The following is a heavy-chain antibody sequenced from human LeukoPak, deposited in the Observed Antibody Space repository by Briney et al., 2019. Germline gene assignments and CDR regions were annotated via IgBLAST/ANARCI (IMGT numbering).Heavy chain of an antibody. Sequence: SETLSLTCTVSGGSISSYYWSWIRQPPGKGLEWIGYIYYSRSTNYNPSLKSRVTISVDTSKNQFSLKLSSVTAADTAVYYCARHRLTTVTTNWFDPWGQGTLVTVSS. CDR3: ARHRLTTVTTNWFDP. V-gene: IGHV4-59*08. D-gene: IGHD4-17*01. CDR1: GGSISSYY. J-gene: IGHJ5*02. CDR2: IYYSRST.